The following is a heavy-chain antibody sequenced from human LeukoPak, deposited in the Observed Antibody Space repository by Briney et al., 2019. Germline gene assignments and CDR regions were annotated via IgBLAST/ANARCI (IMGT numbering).Heavy chain of an antibody. Sequence: GGSLRLSCAASGFTFSRYSMNWVREAPGKGLEWVSYISSRSDTIYYADSVKGRFTISRDNAQNSLYLQMNSLRAEDTAVYYCADGDYYWGQGTLVTVSS. CDR2: ISSRSDTI. J-gene: IGHJ4*02. D-gene: IGHD4-17*01. CDR1: GFTFSRYS. V-gene: IGHV3-48*01. CDR3: ADGDYY.